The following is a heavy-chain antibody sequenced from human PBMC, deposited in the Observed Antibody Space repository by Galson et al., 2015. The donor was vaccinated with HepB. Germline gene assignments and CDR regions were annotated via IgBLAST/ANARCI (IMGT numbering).Heavy chain of an antibody. CDR3: ARSWRGTFWDY. J-gene: IGHJ4*02. CDR2: INAGNGNT. CDR1: GYTFTSYA. D-gene: IGHD3-3*01. V-gene: IGHV1-3*01. Sequence: SVKVSCKASGYTFTSYAMHWVRQAPGQGLEWMGWINAGNGNTKYSQKFQGRVTITRDTSASTAYMELSSLRSEDTAVYYCARSWRGTFWDYWGQGTLVTVSS.